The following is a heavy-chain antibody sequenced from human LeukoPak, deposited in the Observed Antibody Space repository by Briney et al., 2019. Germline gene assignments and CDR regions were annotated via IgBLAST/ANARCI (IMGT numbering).Heavy chain of an antibody. CDR3: AREGNYYDSSGYYKGLGY. D-gene: IGHD3-22*01. V-gene: IGHV4-59*01. J-gene: IGHJ4*02. CDR1: GGSISSYY. Sequence: PSETLSLTCTVPGGSISSYYWSWIRQPPGKGLEWIGYIYYSGSTNYNPSLKSRVTISVDTSKNQFSLKLSSVTAADTAVYYCAREGNYYDSSGYYKGLGYWGQGTLVTVSS. CDR2: IYYSGST.